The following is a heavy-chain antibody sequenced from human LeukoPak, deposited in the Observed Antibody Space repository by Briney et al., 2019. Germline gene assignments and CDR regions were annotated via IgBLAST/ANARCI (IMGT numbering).Heavy chain of an antibody. CDR3: ARDRGMDIVVVPAAISFDY. D-gene: IGHD2-2*03. CDR1: GFTFSSYW. CDR2: IKQDGSEK. V-gene: IGHV3-7*01. Sequence: GGSLRLSCAASGFTFSSYWMSWVRQAPGKGLEWVANIKQDGSEKYYVDSVKGRFTISRDNAKNSLYLQMNSLRAEDTAVYYCARDRGMDIVVVPAAISFDYWGQGTLVTVSS. J-gene: IGHJ4*02.